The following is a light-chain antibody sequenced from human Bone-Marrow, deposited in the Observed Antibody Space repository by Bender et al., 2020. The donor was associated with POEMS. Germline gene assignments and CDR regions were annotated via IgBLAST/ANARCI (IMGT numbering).Light chain of an antibody. CDR2: KND. CDR3: ASWDDSLSGSWV. CDR1: SFNLGSNF. Sequence: QSVLTQPPSASGTPGQGVTISCSGSSFNLGSNFVYWYQQVPGTAPKLLIYKNDQRPSGVPDRFSGSKYGPSASLAISGLRSEDEADYYCASWDDSLSGSWVFGGGTRLTVV. V-gene: IGLV1-47*01. J-gene: IGLJ3*02.